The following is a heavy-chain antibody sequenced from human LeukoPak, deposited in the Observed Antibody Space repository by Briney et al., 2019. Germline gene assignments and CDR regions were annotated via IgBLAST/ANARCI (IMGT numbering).Heavy chain of an antibody. CDR3: ARGGSAASTNWFDS. CDR1: GLTFSNYE. V-gene: IGHV3-48*03. CDR2: INLSGRTT. D-gene: IGHD1-26*01. Sequence: GGSLRLSCADSGLTFSNYEMNWVRQAPGKGLEWISYINLSGRTTYYADSVKGRFTISRDNAKNSVYLQMNSLRVEDTAVYYCARGGSAASTNWFDSWGQGTLVTVSS. J-gene: IGHJ5*01.